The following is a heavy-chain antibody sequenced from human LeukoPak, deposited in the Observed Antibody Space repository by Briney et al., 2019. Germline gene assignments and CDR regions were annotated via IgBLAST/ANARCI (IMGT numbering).Heavy chain of an antibody. V-gene: IGHV3-74*01. CDR1: GFTFSRYY. Sequence: GGTLSLSCAASGFTFSRYYMYWFRRAPRKRLVWVSRSNSDGSSTNYADSLKSRFTISRDNAKNTLYMQMNSLKVEDTAVYYCTRVFVGDEYSRSGYWGQGTLVTVSS. D-gene: IGHD6-13*01. CDR3: TRVFVGDEYSRSGY. J-gene: IGHJ4*02. CDR2: SNSDGSST.